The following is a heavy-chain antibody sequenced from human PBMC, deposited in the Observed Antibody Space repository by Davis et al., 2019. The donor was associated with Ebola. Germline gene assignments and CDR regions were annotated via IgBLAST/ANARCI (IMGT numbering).Heavy chain of an antibody. Sequence: GESLKISCAASGITVGSNYMTWVRQALGKGLDWVSVIYSIGSTYYADSVKGRFTISRDNSKNTVYLQMDSLRVEDTAVYYCVRDAGDSVEDGWFDPWGQGTLVTVSS. CDR2: IYSIGST. V-gene: IGHV3-66*03. CDR3: VRDAGDSVEDGWFDP. J-gene: IGHJ5*02. CDR1: GITVGSNY. D-gene: IGHD4-17*01.